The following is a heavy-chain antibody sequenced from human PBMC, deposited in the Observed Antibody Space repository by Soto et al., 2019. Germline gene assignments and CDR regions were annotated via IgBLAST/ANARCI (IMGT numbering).Heavy chain of an antibody. CDR2: ISGSGGST. V-gene: IGHV3-23*01. Sequence: GGSLRLSCAASGFTFSSYAMSWVRQAPGKGLEWVSAISGSGGSTYYADSVKGRFTISRDNSKNTLYLQMNSLRAEDTVVYYCAKSQVSPKAGYYYYYMDVWGKGTTVTVSS. J-gene: IGHJ6*03. D-gene: IGHD6-13*01. CDR1: GFTFSSYA. CDR3: AKSQVSPKAGYYYYYMDV.